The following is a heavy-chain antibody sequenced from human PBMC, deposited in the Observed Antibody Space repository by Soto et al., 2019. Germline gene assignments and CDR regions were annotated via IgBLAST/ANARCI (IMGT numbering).Heavy chain of an antibody. CDR2: ISYDGSNT. J-gene: IGHJ6*02. D-gene: IGHD2-21*02. CDR3: AKELAYCGGDCSPTYYYYYYGMDV. V-gene: IGHV3-30*18. Sequence: QVQLVESGGGVVQPGRSPRLSCAASGFTFSTYAMHWVRQAPGKGLEWVALISYDGSNTYYADSVKGRLTISRDNSKSTLYLQMNSLRAEDTAVYYCAKELAYCGGDCSPTYYYYYYGMDVWGQGTTVTVSS. CDR1: GFTFSTYA.